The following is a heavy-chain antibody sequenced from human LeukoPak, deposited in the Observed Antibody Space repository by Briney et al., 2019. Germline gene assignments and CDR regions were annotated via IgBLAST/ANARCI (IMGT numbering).Heavy chain of an antibody. CDR3: AKGGLLWFGEARPTHFDY. J-gene: IGHJ4*02. V-gene: IGHV3-23*01. CDR1: GFTFSSYA. D-gene: IGHD3-10*01. CDR2: ISGSGGST. Sequence: PGGSLRLSCAASGFTFSSYAMSWVRQAPGKGLEWVSAISGSGGSTYYADSVKGRFTISRDNSKNTLYLQMNSLRAEDTAVYYCAKGGLLWFGEARPTHFDYWGQGTLVTVSS.